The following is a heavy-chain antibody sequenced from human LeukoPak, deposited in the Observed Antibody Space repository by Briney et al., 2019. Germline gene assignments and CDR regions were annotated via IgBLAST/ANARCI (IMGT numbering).Heavy chain of an antibody. Sequence: ASVKVSCKASGNSIINYAVSWVRQAPGQGFEWMGGIIPIFGTADYAQKFQGRVTITADQSTSTTYMALSSLKSEDTATYYCTTRACHAGGCSSSFYYYYGLHFWGQGTTVTVSS. CDR2: IIPIFGTA. CDR1: GNSIINYA. CDR3: TTRACHAGGCSSSFYYYYGLHF. D-gene: IGHD3-16*01. J-gene: IGHJ6*02. V-gene: IGHV1-69*13.